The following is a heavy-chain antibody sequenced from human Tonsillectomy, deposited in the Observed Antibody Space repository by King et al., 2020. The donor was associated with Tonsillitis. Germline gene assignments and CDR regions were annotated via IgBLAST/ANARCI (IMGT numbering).Heavy chain of an antibody. CDR3: ARVIGYPIFDC. V-gene: IGHV1-2*02. CDR1: GYTFTGYY. J-gene: IGHJ4*02. D-gene: IGHD2-8*01. Sequence: VQLVESGAEVKKPGASVKVSCKASGYTFTGYYIHWVRQAPGQGLEWMGWINPISGGTNYEQTFQGRVTMTRDTSISTAYMELSRLRSDDTAVYYCARVIGYPIFDCWGQGALVTVSS. CDR2: INPISGGT.